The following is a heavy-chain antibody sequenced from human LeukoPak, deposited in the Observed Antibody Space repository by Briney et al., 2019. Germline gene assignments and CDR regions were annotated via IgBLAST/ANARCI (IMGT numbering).Heavy chain of an antibody. Sequence: APVKVSCKASGGTFSSYAISWVRQAPGQGLEWMGRIIPISGTANYAQKFQGRVTITTDESTSTAYMELSSLRSEDTAVYYCARDSGSSWYRNGGYYFDYWGQGTLVTVSS. CDR2: IIPISGTA. CDR3: ARDSGSSWYRNGGYYFDY. V-gene: IGHV1-69*05. CDR1: GGTFSSYA. D-gene: IGHD6-13*01. J-gene: IGHJ4*02.